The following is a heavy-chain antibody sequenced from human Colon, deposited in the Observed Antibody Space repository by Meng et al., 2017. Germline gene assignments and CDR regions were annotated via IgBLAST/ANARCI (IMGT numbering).Heavy chain of an antibody. CDR1: GGSISSYY. CDR2: IYYSGST. D-gene: IGHD3-16*02. V-gene: IGHV4-59*01. J-gene: IGHJ3*02. CDR3: ARGPYYDYVWGSYRDDAFDI. Sequence: SETLSLTCTVSGGSISSYYWSWIRQPPGKGLEWIGYIYYSGSTNYNPTLKSRVTISVDTPKNQFSLKLSSVTAADTAVYYCARGPYYDYVWGSYRDDAFDIWGQGTMVTVSS.